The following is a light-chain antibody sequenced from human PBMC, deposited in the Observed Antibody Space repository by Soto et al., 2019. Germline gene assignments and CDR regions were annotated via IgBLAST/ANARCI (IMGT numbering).Light chain of an antibody. Sequence: PGERATLSCRASPSVSSSYLAWYQQKPGQAPRLLIYGASNRATGIPDRFSGSGSGTDFTLTISRLEPEDFAVYYCQQYDKAPLTFGGGTKVDI. J-gene: IGKJ4*01. CDR1: PSVSSSY. V-gene: IGKV3-20*01. CDR3: QQYDKAPLT. CDR2: GAS.